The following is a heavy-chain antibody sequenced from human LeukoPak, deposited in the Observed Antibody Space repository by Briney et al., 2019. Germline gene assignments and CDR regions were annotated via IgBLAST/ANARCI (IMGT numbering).Heavy chain of an antibody. CDR3: AREGFGELSVDV. Sequence: GGSLRLSCAASGFTFSSYSMNWVRQAPGKGLEWVSSISSSSSSYIYYADSVKGRFTISRDNAKNSLYLQMNSLRAEDTAVYYCAREGFGELSVDVWGQGTTVTVSS. V-gene: IGHV3-21*01. J-gene: IGHJ6*02. CDR1: GFTFSSYS. D-gene: IGHD3-10*01. CDR2: ISSSSSSYI.